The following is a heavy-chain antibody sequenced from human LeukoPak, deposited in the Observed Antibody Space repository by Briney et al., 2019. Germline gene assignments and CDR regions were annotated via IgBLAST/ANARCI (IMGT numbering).Heavy chain of an antibody. J-gene: IGHJ4*02. V-gene: IGHV3-33*01. Sequence: GGSLRLSCAASGFTFSSYGMHWVRQAPGKGLEWVAVIWYDGSNKYYADSVKGRFTVSRDNSKNTLYLQMNGLRAEDTAVYYCARDRRELIDYWGQGTLVTVSS. CDR3: ARDRRELIDY. D-gene: IGHD1-26*01. CDR1: GFTFSSYG. CDR2: IWYDGSNK.